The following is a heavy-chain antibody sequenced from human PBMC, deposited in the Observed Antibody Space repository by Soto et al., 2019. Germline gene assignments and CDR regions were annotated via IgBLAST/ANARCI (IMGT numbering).Heavy chain of an antibody. CDR3: ARIKLAGLNH. J-gene: IGHJ4*02. D-gene: IGHD3-16*01. V-gene: IGHV1-69*09. CDR1: GVPFNSYG. Sequence: QVVLLQSGTEVKRPGSSVKVSCKASGVPFNSYGFAWVRQAPGRGLEWVARINPASRLRNYEQSLQGRVTITAVTATTTAYLALSGLTSEDTAVYYWARIKLAGLNHGGQGTLVTFSS. CDR2: INPASRLR.